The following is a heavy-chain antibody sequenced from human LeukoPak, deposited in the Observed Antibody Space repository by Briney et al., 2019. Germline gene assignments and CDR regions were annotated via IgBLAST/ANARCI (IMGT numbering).Heavy chain of an antibody. CDR1: GGSFSGYY. CDR3: ARVSDTSMSGDYFDY. V-gene: IGHV4-59*10. CDR2: IYTSGST. J-gene: IGHJ4*02. D-gene: IGHD5-18*01. Sequence: SETLSLTCAVYGGSFSGYYWSWIRQPAGKGLEWIGRIYTSGSTNYNPSLKSRVTMSVDTSKNQFSLKLSSVTAADTAVYYCARVSDTSMSGDYFDYWGQGTLVTVSS.